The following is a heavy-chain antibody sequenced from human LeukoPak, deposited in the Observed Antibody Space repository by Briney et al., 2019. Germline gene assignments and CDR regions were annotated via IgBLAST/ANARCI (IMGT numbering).Heavy chain of an antibody. D-gene: IGHD3-10*01. CDR3: AKDRINPTLWFGELSPPR. V-gene: IGHV3-23*01. Sequence: GGSLRLSCAASGFTFSSYAMSWVRQAPGKGLEWVSAISGSGGSTYYADSVKGRFTISRDNSKNTLYLQMNSLRAEDTAVYYCAKDRINPTLWFGELSPPRWGQGTLVTVSS. J-gene: IGHJ4*02. CDR1: GFTFSSYA. CDR2: ISGSGGST.